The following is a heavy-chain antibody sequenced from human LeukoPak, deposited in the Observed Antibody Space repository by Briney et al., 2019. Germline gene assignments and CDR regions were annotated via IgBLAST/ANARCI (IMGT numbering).Heavy chain of an antibody. J-gene: IGHJ4*02. CDR1: GFTFSSYW. CDR3: ARDLRGYSYGALDY. CDR2: INSDGSST. Sequence: GGSLRLSCAASGFTFSSYWMHWVRQAPGKGLVWVSRINSDGSSTSYADSVKGRFTISRDNAKNALCLQMNSLRAEDTAVYYCARDLRGYSYGALDYWGQGTLVTVSS. V-gene: IGHV3-74*01. D-gene: IGHD5-18*01.